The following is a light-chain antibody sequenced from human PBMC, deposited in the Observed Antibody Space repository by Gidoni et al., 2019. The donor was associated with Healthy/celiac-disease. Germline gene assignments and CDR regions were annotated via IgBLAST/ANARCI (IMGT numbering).Light chain of an antibody. V-gene: IGLV2-11*01. CDR1: SSDVGGYNY. J-gene: IGLJ1*01. CDR2: DVS. CDR3: CSYAGSYTFGV. Sequence: QSALTQPRPVSGSPGQSVTISCTGTSSDVGGYNYVSWYQQHPGKAPKLMIYDVSTRPSGVPDRFSGSKSGNTASLTISGLQAEDEADYYCCSYAGSYTFGVFGTGTKVTVL.